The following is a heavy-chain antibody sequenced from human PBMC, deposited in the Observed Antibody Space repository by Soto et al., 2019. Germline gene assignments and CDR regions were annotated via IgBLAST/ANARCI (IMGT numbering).Heavy chain of an antibody. D-gene: IGHD6-19*01. CDR2: ISYDGSNK. V-gene: IGHV3-30-3*01. J-gene: IGHJ4*02. CDR3: AKEYEYSSGWERIDY. Sequence: PGGSLRLSCAASGFTFSSYAMHWVRQAPGKGLEWVAVISYDGSNKYYADSVKGRFTISRDNSKNTLYLQMNSLRAEDTAVYYCAKEYEYSSGWERIDYRGQRTLVTVSS. CDR1: GFTFSSYA.